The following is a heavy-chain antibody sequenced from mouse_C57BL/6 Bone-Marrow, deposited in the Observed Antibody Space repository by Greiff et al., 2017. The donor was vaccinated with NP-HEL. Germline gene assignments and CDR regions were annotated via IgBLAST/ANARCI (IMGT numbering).Heavy chain of an antibody. CDR2: IYPGSGNT. Sequence: QVQLKESGAELVRPGASVKLSCKASGYTFTDYYINWVKQRPGQGLEWIARIYPGSGNTYYNEKFKGKATLTAEKSSSTAYMQLSSLTSEDSAVYCCARLTTVGGFAYWGQGTLVTVSA. J-gene: IGHJ3*01. D-gene: IGHD1-1*01. CDR1: GYTFTDYY. CDR3: ARLTTVGGFAY. V-gene: IGHV1-76*01.